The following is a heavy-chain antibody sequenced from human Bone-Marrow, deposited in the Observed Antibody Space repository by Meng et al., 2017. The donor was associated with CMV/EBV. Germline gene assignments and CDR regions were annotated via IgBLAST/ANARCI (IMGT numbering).Heavy chain of an antibody. CDR1: GGSISSSSYY. CDR2: IYYSGST. J-gene: IGHJ5*02. CDR3: ARAPRWRFDP. Sequence: SETLSLTCSVSGGSISSSSYYWGWIRQPPGKGLEWITSIYYSGSTYYNPSLESRVTISVDTSKNQFSLKVSSVTAADTAVYYCARAPRWRFDPWGQGTLVTVSS. V-gene: IGHV4-39*07. D-gene: IGHD3-3*01.